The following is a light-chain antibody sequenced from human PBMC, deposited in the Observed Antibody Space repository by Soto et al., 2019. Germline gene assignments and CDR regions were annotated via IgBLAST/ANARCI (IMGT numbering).Light chain of an antibody. Sequence: DIQMTQSPSALSASVGDTVTVTCRASQAIGNHLAWFQQQPGKVPQRLISSVSTLQIGAPSRFSGSGSETDFTLTITNLQPEDFASYFCLQHYTYPPTFGGGT. J-gene: IGKJ4*01. CDR1: QAIGNH. CDR3: LQHYTYPPT. V-gene: IGKV1-17*03. CDR2: SVS.